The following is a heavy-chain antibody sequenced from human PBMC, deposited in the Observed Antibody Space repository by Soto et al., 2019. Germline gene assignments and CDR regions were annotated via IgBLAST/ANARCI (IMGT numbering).Heavy chain of an antibody. CDR1: GFTFGDYA. Sequence: EVQLVESGGGLVQPGWSLRLSCTASGFTFGDYAMSWFRQAPGKGLEWVGFIRSKAYGGTTEYAASVKGRFTISRDDSKSIAYLQMNSLKTEDTAVYYCSRPLTYYYGSGSFYWGQGTLVTVSS. CDR2: IRSKAYGGTT. D-gene: IGHD3-10*01. V-gene: IGHV3-49*03. J-gene: IGHJ4*02. CDR3: SRPLTYYYGSGSFY.